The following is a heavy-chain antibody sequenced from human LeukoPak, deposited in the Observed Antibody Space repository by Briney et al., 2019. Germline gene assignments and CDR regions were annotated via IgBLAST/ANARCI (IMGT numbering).Heavy chain of an antibody. CDR1: GGSISSSSYY. CDR3: ARLRLGDYYFDY. D-gene: IGHD4/OR15-4a*01. V-gene: IGHV4-39*01. J-gene: IGHJ4*02. Sequence: SETLSLTCTVSGGSISSSSYYWGWIRQPPGKGLEWIGNIYYSGSTYYNPSLKSRVTISVATSKDQFSLKLSSVPAADTAVYYCARLRLGDYYFDYWGQGTLVTVSS. CDR2: IYYSGST.